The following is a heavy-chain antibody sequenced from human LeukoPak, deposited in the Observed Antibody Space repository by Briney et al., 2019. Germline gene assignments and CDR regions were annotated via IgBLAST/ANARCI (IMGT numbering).Heavy chain of an antibody. CDR1: GFTFSSYA. CDR2: ISYDGSNK. Sequence: GGSQRLSCAASGFTFSSYAMHWVRQASGKGLEWVAVISYDGSNKYYADSVKGRFTISRDNSKNTLYLQMNSLRAEDTAVYYCARDFLTYYYDSSGYSRYFDYWGQGTLVTVSS. J-gene: IGHJ4*02. CDR3: ARDFLTYYYDSSGYSRYFDY. D-gene: IGHD3-22*01. V-gene: IGHV3-30*04.